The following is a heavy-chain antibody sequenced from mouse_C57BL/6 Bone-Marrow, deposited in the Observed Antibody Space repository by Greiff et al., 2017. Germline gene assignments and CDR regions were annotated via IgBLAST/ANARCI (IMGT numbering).Heavy chain of an antibody. CDR2: IDPSDSYT. Sequence: VKLQQPGAELVMPGASVKLSCKASGYTFTSYWMHWVKQRPGQGLEWIGEIDPSDSYTNYNQKFKGKSTLTVDKSSSTAYMQLSSLTSEDSAVYYCAREGYGSSYWYFDVWGTGTTVTVSS. CDR1: GYTFTSYW. J-gene: IGHJ1*03. D-gene: IGHD1-1*01. CDR3: AREGYGSSYWYFDV. V-gene: IGHV1-69*01.